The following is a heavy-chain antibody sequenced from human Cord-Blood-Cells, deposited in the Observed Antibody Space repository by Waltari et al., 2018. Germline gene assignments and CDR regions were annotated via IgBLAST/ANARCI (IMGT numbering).Heavy chain of an antibody. Sequence: EVQLVESGGGLVQPGGSLRLSCAASGFTFSSYEMNWVRQGPGKGLEWVSYISSSGSTIYYADSVKGRFTISRDNAKNSLYLQMNSLRAEDTAVYYCARGYGSGSYYNVNAFDIWGQGTMVTVSS. J-gene: IGHJ3*02. V-gene: IGHV3-48*03. D-gene: IGHD3-10*01. CDR2: ISSSGSTI. CDR1: GFTFSSYE. CDR3: ARGYGSGSYYNVNAFDI.